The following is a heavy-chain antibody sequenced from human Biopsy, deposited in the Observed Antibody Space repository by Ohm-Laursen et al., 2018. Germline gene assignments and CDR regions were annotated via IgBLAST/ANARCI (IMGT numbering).Heavy chain of an antibody. J-gene: IGHJ5*02. CDR3: ARDYDTSGYYYVS. CDR1: GGSISNNNCY. Sequence: SDTLSLTCTVSGGSISNNNCYWGWIRQPPGKGLEWIGSIFYRGNTHYKPSLKSRLNISVNTSKNRFSLMPSSVTAADTAVYYCARDYDTSGYYYVSWGQGTLVTVSS. D-gene: IGHD3-22*01. V-gene: IGHV4-39*01. CDR2: IFYRGNT.